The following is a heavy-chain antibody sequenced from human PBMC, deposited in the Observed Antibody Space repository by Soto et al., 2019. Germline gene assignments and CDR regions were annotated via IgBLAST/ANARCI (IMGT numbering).Heavy chain of an antibody. D-gene: IGHD2-15*01. CDR2: IWYDGSNK. CDR1: GFTFSSYG. Sequence: QVQLVESGGGVVQPGRALRLSCAASGFTFSSYGMHWVRQAPGKGLEWAAVIWYDGSNKYYADSVKGRFTITRDNSKNALYLQMNSRRAEDTAVYYCARDSNVVVVAATLDYYYGMDVWGQGTTVTVAS. J-gene: IGHJ6*02. CDR3: ARDSNVVVVAATLDYYYGMDV. V-gene: IGHV3-33*01.